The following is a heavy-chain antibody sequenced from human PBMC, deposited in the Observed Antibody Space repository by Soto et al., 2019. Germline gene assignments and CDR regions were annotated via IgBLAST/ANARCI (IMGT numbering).Heavy chain of an antibody. J-gene: IGHJ3*02. V-gene: IGHV3-30*18. Sequence: QVQLVESGGGVVQPGRSLRLSCAASGFTFSSYGMHWVRQAPGKGLEWEAVISYDGSNKYYADSVKGRFTISRDNSKNTLYLQMNSLRAEDTAVYYCAKNRTVGAFDIWGQGTMVTVSS. CDR1: GFTFSSYG. D-gene: IGHD1-26*01. CDR2: ISYDGSNK. CDR3: AKNRTVGAFDI.